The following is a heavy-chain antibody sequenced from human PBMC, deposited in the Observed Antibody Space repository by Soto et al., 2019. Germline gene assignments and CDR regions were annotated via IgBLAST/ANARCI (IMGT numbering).Heavy chain of an antibody. V-gene: IGHV1-69*02. CDR2: IIPILGIA. CDR3: AASPPYYYGSGSYYAFDP. J-gene: IGHJ5*02. Sequence: SLKVSCKASGGTFSSYTISWVRQAPGQGLEWMGRIIPILGIANYAQKFQGRVTITADKSTSTAYMELSSLRSEDTAVYYCAASPPYYYGSGSYYAFDPWGQGTLVTVSS. CDR1: GGTFSSYT. D-gene: IGHD3-10*01.